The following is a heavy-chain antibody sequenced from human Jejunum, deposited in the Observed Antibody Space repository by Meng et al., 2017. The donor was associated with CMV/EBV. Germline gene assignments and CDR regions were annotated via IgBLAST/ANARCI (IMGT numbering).Heavy chain of an antibody. J-gene: IGHJ4*02. CDR1: GDSINNHF. CDR3: ARGESRGYYYFDY. D-gene: IGHD3-22*01. Sequence: QLHLQESGLGLVRPSETLSRTCIFSGDSINNHFWSWIRQPAGKKLEWIGRISSSGNTNYTPSFKSRVIMSLDTSNNQFFLKLTSVTAADTALYYCARGESRGYYYFDYWGQGILVTVSS. CDR2: ISSSGNT. V-gene: IGHV4-4*07.